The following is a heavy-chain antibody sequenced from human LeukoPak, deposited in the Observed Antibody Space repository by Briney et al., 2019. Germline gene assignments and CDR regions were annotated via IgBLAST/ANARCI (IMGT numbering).Heavy chain of an antibody. D-gene: IGHD6-13*01. Sequence: ASVRVSCKASGYTFTGYYMHWARQAPGQGLEWMGWINSKSGGTNYAQKFQGRVTMTRDTPISAAYMELSRLRSDDTAVYYCARSMAPSGSLYFQHWGQGTLVTVSS. J-gene: IGHJ1*01. V-gene: IGHV1-2*02. CDR2: INSKSGGT. CDR1: GYTFTGYY. CDR3: ARSMAPSGSLYFQH.